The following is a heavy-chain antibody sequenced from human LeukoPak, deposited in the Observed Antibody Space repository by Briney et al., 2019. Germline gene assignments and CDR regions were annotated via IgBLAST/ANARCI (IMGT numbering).Heavy chain of an antibody. J-gene: IGHJ5*02. CDR2: ISSSSSYI. V-gene: IGHV3-21*04. CDR3: AGGAGSSWYGGWFDP. D-gene: IGHD6-13*01. Sequence: GGSLRLSCAASGFTFSSYSMNWVRQAPGRGLEWVSSISSSSSYIYYADSVKGRFTISRDNAKNSLYLQMNSLRAEDTALYYCAGGAGSSWYGGWFDPWGQGTLVTVSS. CDR1: GFTFSSYS.